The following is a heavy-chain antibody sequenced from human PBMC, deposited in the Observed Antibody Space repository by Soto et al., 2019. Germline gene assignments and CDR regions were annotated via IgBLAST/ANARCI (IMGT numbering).Heavy chain of an antibody. J-gene: IGHJ6*02. CDR1: GGSISSSINY. V-gene: IGHV4-39*07. CDR2: IYHSGST. Sequence: SETLSLTCTVSGGSISSSINYWGWIRQPPGKGLEWIGSIYHSGSTYYNPSLKSRVTISVDTSKNQFSLKLSSVTAADTAVYYCASIAAAGYYYYGTDVWGQGTTVNVSS. CDR3: ASIAAAGYYYYGTDV. D-gene: IGHD6-13*01.